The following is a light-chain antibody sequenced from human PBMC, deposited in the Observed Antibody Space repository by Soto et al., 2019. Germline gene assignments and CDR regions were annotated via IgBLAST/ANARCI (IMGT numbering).Light chain of an antibody. CDR1: SSDIGGYKY. CDR2: DVS. V-gene: IGLV2-11*01. Sequence: QSALTQPRSVSGSPGQSVTISCTGTSSDIGGYKYVSWYHQHPGKAPKLIICDVSQRPSGVPDRFSGSKSGNTASLTISGLQAEDEADYYCCSYAGSYTLLFGGGTKLTVL. J-gene: IGLJ2*01. CDR3: CSYAGSYTLL.